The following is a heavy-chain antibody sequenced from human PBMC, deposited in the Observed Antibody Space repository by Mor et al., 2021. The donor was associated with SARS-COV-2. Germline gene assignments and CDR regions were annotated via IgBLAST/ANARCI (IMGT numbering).Heavy chain of an antibody. CDR3: TSRTEVSDY. J-gene: IGHJ4*02. V-gene: IGHV3-73*01. Sequence: AYAASLKGRFTISRDDSKNTAYLQMNSLKTEDTAVYYCTSRTEVSDYCGQGTLVTVSS. D-gene: IGHD1-1*01.